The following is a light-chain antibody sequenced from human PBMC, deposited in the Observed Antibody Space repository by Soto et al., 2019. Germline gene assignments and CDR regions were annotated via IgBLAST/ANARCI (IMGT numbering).Light chain of an antibody. Sequence: DIQMTQSPPTLSPSVGDRVTITCRASQSVSSWLAWYQQKPGKAPKLLIYKASSLESGVPSRFSGSGSGTDFTLTISSLQPDDFATYYCQQYNSYSWTFGQGTKVEIK. CDR3: QQYNSYSWT. CDR2: KAS. J-gene: IGKJ1*01. V-gene: IGKV1-5*03. CDR1: QSVSSW.